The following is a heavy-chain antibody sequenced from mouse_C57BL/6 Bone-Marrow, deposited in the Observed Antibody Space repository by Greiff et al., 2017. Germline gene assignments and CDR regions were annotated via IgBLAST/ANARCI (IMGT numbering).Heavy chain of an antibody. J-gene: IGHJ1*03. Sequence: VQLQESGAELAKPGASVKLSCKASGYTFTSYWMHWVKQRPGQGLEWIGYINPSSGYTKYNQKFKDKATLTADYSSSTAYMQLSSLTYEDSAVYYCADGYWYFDVWGTGTTVTVSS. D-gene: IGHD2-3*01. CDR3: ADGYWYFDV. CDR2: INPSSGYT. V-gene: IGHV1-7*01. CDR1: GYTFTSYW.